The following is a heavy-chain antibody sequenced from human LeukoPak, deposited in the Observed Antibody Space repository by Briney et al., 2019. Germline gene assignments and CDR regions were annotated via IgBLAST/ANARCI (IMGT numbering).Heavy chain of an antibody. CDR1: GGSINSYY. CDR2: IYYTGST. Sequence: PSETLSLTCSVSGGSINSYYWSWIRQPPGKGLEWIGNIYYTGSTNYNPSLQSRVTMSVDTSKNQFSLNLSSVTAADTAVYYCAREAWRRCRDTAMVRLYGMDVWGQGTTVTVSS. J-gene: IGHJ6*02. V-gene: IGHV4-59*01. D-gene: IGHD5-18*01. CDR3: AREAWRRCRDTAMVRLYGMDV.